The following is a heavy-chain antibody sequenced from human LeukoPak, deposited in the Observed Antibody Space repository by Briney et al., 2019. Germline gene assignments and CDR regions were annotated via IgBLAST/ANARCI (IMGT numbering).Heavy chain of an antibody. Sequence: PGGALRLSCAASGFTFSSYAMHWVRQAPGKGLEWVAVISYDGSNKYYADSVKGRFTISRDNSKNTLYLQMNSLRAEDTAVYYCAKENDFVYWGQGTLVTVFS. CDR3: AKENDFVY. D-gene: IGHD3-3*01. CDR2: ISYDGSNK. CDR1: GFTFSSYA. V-gene: IGHV3-30-3*01. J-gene: IGHJ4*02.